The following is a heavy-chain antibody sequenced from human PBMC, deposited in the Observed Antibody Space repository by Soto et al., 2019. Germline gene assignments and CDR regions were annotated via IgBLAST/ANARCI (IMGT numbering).Heavy chain of an antibody. J-gene: IGHJ5*02. D-gene: IGHD3-3*01. V-gene: IGHV4-4*07. CDR1: GGAISGYY. Sequence: SETLSLTCTVSGGAISGYYWTWIRQTAGKGLEWIGRIYSSGGTKYNPSLKNRVDMSLDMSKNQFSLRLSSVTAADTAVYYCARGQRFSDSFDPWGQGTLVTVSS. CDR2: IYSSGGT. CDR3: ARGQRFSDSFDP.